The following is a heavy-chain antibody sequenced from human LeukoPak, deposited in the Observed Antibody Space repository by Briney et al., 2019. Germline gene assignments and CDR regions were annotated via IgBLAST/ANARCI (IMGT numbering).Heavy chain of an antibody. Sequence: GGSLRLSCAASGFTFSDYYMSWIRQAPGKGLEWVAVISYDGSNKYYADSVKGRFTISRDNSKNTLYLQMNSLRAEDTAVYYCATSWNTGTLRSGWGQGTLVTVSS. CDR2: ISYDGSNK. V-gene: IGHV3-30*03. CDR1: GFTFSDYY. D-gene: IGHD4-11*01. J-gene: IGHJ4*02. CDR3: ATSWNTGTLRSG.